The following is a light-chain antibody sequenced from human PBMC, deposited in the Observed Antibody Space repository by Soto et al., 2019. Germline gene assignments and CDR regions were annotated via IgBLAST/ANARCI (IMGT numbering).Light chain of an antibody. J-gene: IGLJ1*01. CDR1: SSDVGGYNY. Sequence: QSALTQPASVSGSPGQSITISCTRTSSDVGGYNYVSWYQHHPGKAPTLMIYDVVNRPSGVSNRFSGSKSGNTASLTISGLQAEDEADYYCSSYTSSSSYVFGTGTKLTVL. CDR3: SSYTSSSSYV. CDR2: DVV. V-gene: IGLV2-14*03.